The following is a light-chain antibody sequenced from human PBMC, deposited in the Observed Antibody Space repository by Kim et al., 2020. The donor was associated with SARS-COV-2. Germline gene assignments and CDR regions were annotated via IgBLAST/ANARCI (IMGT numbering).Light chain of an antibody. Sequence: SVGDRVTITCRASQSISSYLNWYQQKPGKAPKLLIYAASSLQSGVPSRFSGSGSGTDFTLTISSLQPEDFATYYCQQSYSTLALTFGGGTKVDIK. J-gene: IGKJ4*01. CDR2: AAS. V-gene: IGKV1-39*01. CDR3: QQSYSTLALT. CDR1: QSISSY.